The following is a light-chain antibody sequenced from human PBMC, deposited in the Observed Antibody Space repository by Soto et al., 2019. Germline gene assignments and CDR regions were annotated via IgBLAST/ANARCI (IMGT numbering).Light chain of an antibody. CDR2: AAS. Sequence: AIRMTQSPSSFSASTGDRVTITCRASQGISSYLAWYQQKPGKAPKLLIYAASTLQSGVPSRSSGSGSGTDFTLTISCLQSEDFATYYCQQYYSYPRTFGPGTKVDIK. V-gene: IGKV1-8*01. CDR1: QGISSY. CDR3: QQYYSYPRT. J-gene: IGKJ3*01.